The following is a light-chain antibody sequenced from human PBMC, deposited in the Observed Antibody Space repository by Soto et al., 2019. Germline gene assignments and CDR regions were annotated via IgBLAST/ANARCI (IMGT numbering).Light chain of an antibody. V-gene: IGLV2-11*01. CDR1: SSDVGSYKD. Sequence: QSALTQPRSVSGSPGQSVTISCTGTSSDVGSYKDVSWYQHHPGKVPKLMIYDVSERPSGVPDRFSGSKSGNTASLTISGLQAEDEANYYCCSDIDSATWVFGGGTKVTVL. J-gene: IGLJ3*02. CDR3: CSDIDSATWV. CDR2: DVS.